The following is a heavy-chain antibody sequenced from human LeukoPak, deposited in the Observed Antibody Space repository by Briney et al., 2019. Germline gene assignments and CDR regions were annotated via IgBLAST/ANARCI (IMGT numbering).Heavy chain of an antibody. J-gene: IGHJ4*02. Sequence: GGSLRLSCAAPGFTSSSYSMNWVRQAPGKGLEWVSSISSSSSYIYYADSVKGRFTISRDNAKNSLYLQMNSLRAEDTAVYYCARDLPPYSSSFLYDYWGQGTLVTVSS. CDR3: ARDLPPYSSSFLYDY. V-gene: IGHV3-21*01. CDR2: ISSSSSYI. D-gene: IGHD6-13*01. CDR1: GFTSSSYS.